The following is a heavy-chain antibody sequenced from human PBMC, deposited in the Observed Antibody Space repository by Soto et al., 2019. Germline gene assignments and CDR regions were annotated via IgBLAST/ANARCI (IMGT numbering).Heavy chain of an antibody. V-gene: IGHV1-2*04. D-gene: IGHD6-13*01. Sequence: QVQLVQSGAEVKKPGASVKVSCKASGYTFTGYYMHWVRQAPGQGLEWMGWINPNRGGTNYAQKFQGWVTMTRDTSISTAYMELSRLRSDDTAVYYCAREAAAGTDYYYYGMDVWGQGTTVTVSS. CDR1: GYTFTGYY. CDR2: INPNRGGT. CDR3: AREAAAGTDYYYYGMDV. J-gene: IGHJ6*02.